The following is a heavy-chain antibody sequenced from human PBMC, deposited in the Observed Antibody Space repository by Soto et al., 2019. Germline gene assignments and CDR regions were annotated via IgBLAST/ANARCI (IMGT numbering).Heavy chain of an antibody. CDR2: IYYSGST. V-gene: IGHV4-39*01. CDR1: GGSISSSSYY. CDR3: ERHEGWLSLYYFDY. Sequence: SETLSLTCTVSGGSISSSSYYWGWIRHPPGKGLEWIGSIYYSGSTYYNPSLKGRVTISVDTSKNQFSLKLSSVTAADTAVYYCERHEGWLSLYYFDYWGQETLVTVSS. J-gene: IGHJ4*02. D-gene: IGHD3-16*02.